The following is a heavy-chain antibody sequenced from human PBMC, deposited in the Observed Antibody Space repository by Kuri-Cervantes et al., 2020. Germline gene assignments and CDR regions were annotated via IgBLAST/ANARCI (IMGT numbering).Heavy chain of an antibody. D-gene: IGHD2-15*01. V-gene: IGHV3-23*01. J-gene: IGHJ4*02. Sequence: GGSLRLSCAASGLTFSSYAMSWVRQAPGKGLEWVSAISGSGGSTYYADSVKGRFTISRDNSKNTLYLQMNRLRAEDTAVYYCARNLSSIGGSGYWGQGTLVTVSS. CDR1: GLTFSSYA. CDR2: ISGSGGST. CDR3: ARNLSSIGGSGY.